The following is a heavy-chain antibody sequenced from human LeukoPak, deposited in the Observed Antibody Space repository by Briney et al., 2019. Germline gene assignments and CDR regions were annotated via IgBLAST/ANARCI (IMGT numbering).Heavy chain of an antibody. CDR1: GGSISSGGYY. Sequence: TSQTLSLTCTVSGGSISSGGYYWSWIRQHPGKGLEWIGYIYYGGSTYYNPSLKSRVTISVDTSKNQFSLKLSSVTAADTAVYYCAKYCSSTSCLLGAFDIWGQGTMVTVSS. CDR3: AKYCSSTSCLLGAFDI. V-gene: IGHV4-31*03. CDR2: IYYGGST. J-gene: IGHJ3*02. D-gene: IGHD2-2*01.